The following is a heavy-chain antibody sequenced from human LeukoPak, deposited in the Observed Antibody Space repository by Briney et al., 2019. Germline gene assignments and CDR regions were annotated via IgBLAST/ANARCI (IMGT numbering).Heavy chain of an antibody. D-gene: IGHD1-26*01. CDR1: GGSISSYY. J-gene: IGHJ6*03. CDR3: AGAGGGSYHYYYYMDV. CDR2: IYYSGST. Sequence: SETLSLTCTVSGGSISSYYWSWIRQPPGKGLEWIGYIYYSGSTNYNPSLKSRVTISVDTSKNQFSLKLSSVTAADTAVYYCAGAGGGSYHYYYYMDVWGKGTTVTVSS. V-gene: IGHV4-59*01.